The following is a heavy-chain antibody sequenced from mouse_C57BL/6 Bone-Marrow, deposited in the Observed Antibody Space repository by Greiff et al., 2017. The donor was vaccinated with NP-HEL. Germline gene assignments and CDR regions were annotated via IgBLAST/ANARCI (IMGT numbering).Heavy chain of an antibody. Sequence: QVQLQQSGAELVRPGTSVKMSCKASGYTFTNYWIGWAKQRPGHGLEWIGDIYPGGGYTNYNEKFKGKATLTADKSSSTAYMQFSSLTSEDSAIYYCARYYDGSSLDWFAYWGQGTLVTVSA. V-gene: IGHV1-63*01. J-gene: IGHJ3*01. D-gene: IGHD1-1*01. CDR3: ARYYDGSSLDWFAY. CDR2: IYPGGGYT. CDR1: GYTFTNYW.